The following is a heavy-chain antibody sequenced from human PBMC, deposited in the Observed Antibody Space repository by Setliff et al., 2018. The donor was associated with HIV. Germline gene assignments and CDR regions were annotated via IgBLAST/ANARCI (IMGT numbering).Heavy chain of an antibody. CDR2: INTNTGNP. CDR1: GYTFTSYA. V-gene: IGHV7-4-1*02. Sequence: ASVKVSCKASGYTFTSYAMNGVRQAPGQGLEWMGWINTNTGNPTYAQGFTGRFVFSLDTSVSTAYLQISSLKAEDTAVYYCARDESDSLYYMDYYYMDVWGKGTTVTVSS. D-gene: IGHD3-10*01. J-gene: IGHJ6*03. CDR3: ARDESDSLYYMDYYYMDV.